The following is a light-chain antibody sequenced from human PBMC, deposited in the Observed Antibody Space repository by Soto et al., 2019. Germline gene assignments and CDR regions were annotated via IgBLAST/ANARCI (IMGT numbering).Light chain of an antibody. CDR3: HQYNDWPPGLT. CDR2: DAS. V-gene: IGKV3-15*01. CDR1: QSVSSK. Sequence: ETVMTQSPATLSVSPGERVTLSCRASQSVSSKLAWYQQKPGQAPRLLIYDASTRATGIPGRYSGSGSGTEFTLTISSLQSEDSAVYYSHQYNDWPPGLTFGGGTKVEIK. J-gene: IGKJ4*01.